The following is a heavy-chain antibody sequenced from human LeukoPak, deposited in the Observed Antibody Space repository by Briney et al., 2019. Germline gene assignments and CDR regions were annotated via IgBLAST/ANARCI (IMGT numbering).Heavy chain of an antibody. CDR2: IYPDDSDT. CDR3: ARHSYSSTWSPDHVFDI. J-gene: IGHJ3*02. V-gene: IGHV5-51*01. Sequence: PGESLKISCKGSGYSFPSYWIAWVRQMPGKGLEWMGIIYPDDSDTRYSPSFQGQVTISADKSISTAYLQWSSLKASDTAIYYCARHSYSSTWSPDHVFDIWGQGTMVTVSS. CDR1: GYSFPSYW. D-gene: IGHD6-13*01.